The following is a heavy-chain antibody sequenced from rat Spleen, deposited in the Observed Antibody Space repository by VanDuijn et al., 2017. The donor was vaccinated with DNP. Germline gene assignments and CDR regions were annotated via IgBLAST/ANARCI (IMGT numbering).Heavy chain of an antibody. CDR3: ASWNPIASISTSNY. J-gene: IGHJ2*01. V-gene: IGHV5-58*01. D-gene: IGHD1-2*01. CDR1: GFTFSSSW. CDR2: INTDGGST. Sequence: EVQLVETGGGLVQPGRSLKLSCVASGFTFSSSWMFWIRQAPGKGLEWVASINTDGGSTFYQDSVKGRFTISRDNAENTVYLQMNSLRYEDTATYYCASWNPIASISTSNYWGQGVMVTVSS.